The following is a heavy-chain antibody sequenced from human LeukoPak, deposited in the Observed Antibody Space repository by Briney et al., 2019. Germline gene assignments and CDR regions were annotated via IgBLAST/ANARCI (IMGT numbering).Heavy chain of an antibody. Sequence: GGSLRLSCTASGFTFSSYWMNWVRQAPGKGLEWVANIKQDGSEKYYVDSVKGRFTISRDNAKKSLYLQMDSLRAEDTAVYYCARDGNDGFDYWGQETLVTVSS. V-gene: IGHV3-7*05. CDR2: IKQDGSEK. CDR3: ARDGNDGFDY. J-gene: IGHJ4*02. D-gene: IGHD1-14*01. CDR1: GFTFSSYW.